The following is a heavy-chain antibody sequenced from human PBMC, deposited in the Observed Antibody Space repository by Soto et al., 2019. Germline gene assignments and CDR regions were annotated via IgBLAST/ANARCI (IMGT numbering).Heavy chain of an antibody. J-gene: IGHJ4*02. CDR1: GYTFTSYG. V-gene: IGHV1-18*04. Sequence: QVQLVHSGAAVKNPGASVKVSCKASGYTFTSYGISWVPPAPGQGLEWMGWISAYNGNTTYAQQLQGRVTMTTDTSTSTAYIELRSRRSDDTAVYYCARDIRRGYCSSTSCPFFDYWGQGTLVTVSS. D-gene: IGHD2-2*01. CDR3: ARDIRRGYCSSTSCPFFDY. CDR2: ISAYNGNT.